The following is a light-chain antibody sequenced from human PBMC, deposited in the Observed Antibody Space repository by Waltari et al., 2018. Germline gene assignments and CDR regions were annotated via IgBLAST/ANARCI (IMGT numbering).Light chain of an antibody. CDR1: SRRSYY. J-gene: IGLJ2*01. V-gene: IGLV3-19*01. CDR3: NSRDSSGNHVV. CDR2: GKN. Sequence: SSELTQDPAVSVALGQTVRITCQGDSRRSYYASWYQQKPGQAPLLVIYGKNNRPSGIPDRFSGSSSGNTASLTITGAQAEDEADYYCNSRDSSGNHVVFGGGTKLTVL.